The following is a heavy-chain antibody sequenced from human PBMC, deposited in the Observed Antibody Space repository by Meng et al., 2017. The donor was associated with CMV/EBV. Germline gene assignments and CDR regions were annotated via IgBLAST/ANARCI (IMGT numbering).Heavy chain of an antibody. J-gene: IGHJ4*02. CDR3: ARDDNQIAGLDY. V-gene: IGHV3-30*04. D-gene: IGHD6-13*01. CDR2: ISYDGSNK. CDR1: GFTFSSYA. Sequence: LSLTCAASGFTFSSYAMHWVRQAPGKGLEWVAVISYDGSNKYYADSVKGRFTISRDNSKNTLYLQMNSLRAEDTAVYYCARDDNQIAGLDYWGQGTLVTVSS.